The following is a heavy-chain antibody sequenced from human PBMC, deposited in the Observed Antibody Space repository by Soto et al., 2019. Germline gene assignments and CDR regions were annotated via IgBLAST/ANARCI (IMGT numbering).Heavy chain of an antibody. V-gene: IGHV4-31*03. CDR1: GVSISSGGYY. D-gene: IGHD6-19*01. CDR3: GMVIAVAVDY. CDR2: IYYSWST. Sequence: QVQLQESGPGLVKPSQTLSLTCTVSGVSISSGGYYRSWIRQHPGKGLEWIGDIYYSWSTYYNPYLMSRITITVATSKNQLSLKLSSVTAADPAVYYCGMVIAVAVDYWGQGTLVTVSS. J-gene: IGHJ4*02.